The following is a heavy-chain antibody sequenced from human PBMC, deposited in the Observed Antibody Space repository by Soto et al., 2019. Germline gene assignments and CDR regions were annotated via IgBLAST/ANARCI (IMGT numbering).Heavy chain of an antibody. V-gene: IGHV3-30*18. CDR1: GFTFSSYG. Sequence: QVQLVESGGGVVQPGRSLRLSCAASGFTFSSYGMHWVRQAPGKGLEWVAVISYDGSNKYYADSVKGRFTISRDNSKNTLYLQMNSLRAEDTAVYYCAKDLVGGVLYYYGMDVWGQGTTVTVSS. D-gene: IGHD1-26*01. J-gene: IGHJ6*02. CDR3: AKDLVGGVLYYYGMDV. CDR2: ISYDGSNK.